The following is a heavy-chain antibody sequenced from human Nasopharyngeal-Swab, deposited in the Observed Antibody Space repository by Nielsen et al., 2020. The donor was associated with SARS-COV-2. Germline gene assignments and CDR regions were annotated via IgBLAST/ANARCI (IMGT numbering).Heavy chain of an antibody. Sequence: GESLKISCADSGFTFRRDWMSWVRQAPGKGLEWVANIKQDGSETYYADSVKGRFTISRDNAKNSLYLQMNSLRAEDTAVYYCARDPQGECFDYWGQGTLVTVSS. CDR1: GFTFRRDW. CDR2: IKQDGSET. CDR3: ARDPQGECFDY. J-gene: IGHJ4*02. V-gene: IGHV3-7*01. D-gene: IGHD3-16*01.